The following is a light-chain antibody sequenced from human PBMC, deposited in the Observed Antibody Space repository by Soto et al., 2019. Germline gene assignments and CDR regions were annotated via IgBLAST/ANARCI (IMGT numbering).Light chain of an antibody. CDR2: EVS. CDR1: SSDVGAYKY. J-gene: IGLJ1*01. CDR3: NSYAGSSTRFV. Sequence: QPASVSGSPGQSVTISCTGTSSDVGAYKYVSWYQQHPGKAPKLMIYEVSNRPSGVSNRFSGSKSGNTASLTISGLQADDEADYYCNSYAGSSTRFVFGTGTKLTVL. V-gene: IGLV2-14*01.